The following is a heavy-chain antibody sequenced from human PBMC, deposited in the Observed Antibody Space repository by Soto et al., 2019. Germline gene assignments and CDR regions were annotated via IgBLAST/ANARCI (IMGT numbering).Heavy chain of an antibody. CDR2: ISYSGETK. CDR3: VRGVVVVVGSTAENFDH. V-gene: IGHV3-48*02. D-gene: IGHD2-15*01. CDR1: GFTFTKYS. J-gene: IGHJ4*02. Sequence: GGSLRLSCVTSGFTFTKYSMNWVRQAPGKGLEWVSYISYSGETKYYADSLKGRYAISRDDAKNSVYLQMNSLRDEDTAFYYCVRGVVVVVGSTAENFDHWGQGTLVTVSS.